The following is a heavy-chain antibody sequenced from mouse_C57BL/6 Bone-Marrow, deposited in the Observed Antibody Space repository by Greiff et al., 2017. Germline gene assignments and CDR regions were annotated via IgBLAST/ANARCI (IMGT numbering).Heavy chain of an antibody. D-gene: IGHD2-4*01. Sequence: EVQLQQSGAELVRPGASVKLSCTASGFNFKDDYMHWVKQTPEQGLEWIGWIGPENGDTEYASKFQGQATITADTSSNTAYLQLSSLTSEDTAVYYCTTYDYDGGYAMDYWGQGTSVTVAS. CDR3: TTYDYDGGYAMDY. J-gene: IGHJ4*01. CDR1: GFNFKDDY. V-gene: IGHV14-4*01. CDR2: IGPENGDT.